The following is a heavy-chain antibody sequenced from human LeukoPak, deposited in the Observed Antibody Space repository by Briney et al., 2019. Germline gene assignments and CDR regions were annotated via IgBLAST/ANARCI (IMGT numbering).Heavy chain of an antibody. V-gene: IGHV4-30-4*07. CDR3: ACLTTADAFDI. J-gene: IGHJ3*02. Sequence: SGTLSLTCAVSGDSISRGGFSWSWIRQPPGKGLDWIGHIYYSGSTYYSPSLKSRVTISVDTSKNQFSLKLSSVTAADTAVYYCACLTTADAFDIWGQGTMVTVSS. D-gene: IGHD3-22*01. CDR2: IYYSGST. CDR1: GDSISRGGFS.